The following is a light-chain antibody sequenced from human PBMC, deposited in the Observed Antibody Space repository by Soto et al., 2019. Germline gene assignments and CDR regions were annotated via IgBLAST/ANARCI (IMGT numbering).Light chain of an antibody. Sequence: ALRMTQSPSSFSASTGDRVTITCRASQGTSSYLAWYQQKPGKAPKLLLYAASTLQYGVPSRFSGSGSGTDFTLTISCLQSEDFATYFCQQYYTYPQTFGQGTKLEIK. CDR1: QGTSSY. CDR3: QQYYTYPQT. CDR2: AAS. V-gene: IGKV1-8*01. J-gene: IGKJ2*01.